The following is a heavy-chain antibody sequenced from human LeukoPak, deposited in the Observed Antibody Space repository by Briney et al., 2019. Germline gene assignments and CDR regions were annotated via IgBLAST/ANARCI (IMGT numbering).Heavy chain of an antibody. V-gene: IGHV3-23*01. CDR2: ISVSGGST. Sequence: GGSLRLSCAACGFTFTSYVMSWVRQAPGKGLEWVSGISVSGGSTYYADSVKGRFTISRDNSKKTLYLQMNTLRAEDTAVYYCAKGYSGFYYASFDFWGQGTLVTVSS. CDR3: AKGYSGFYYASFDF. CDR1: GFTFTSYV. D-gene: IGHD1-26*01. J-gene: IGHJ4*02.